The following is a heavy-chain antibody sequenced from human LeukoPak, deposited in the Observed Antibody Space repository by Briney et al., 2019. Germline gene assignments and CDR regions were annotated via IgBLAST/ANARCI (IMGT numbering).Heavy chain of an antibody. V-gene: IGHV4-59*02. Sequence: SETLSLTCTVFGDSVTGYYLNWVRQPPGKGLEWIGHIYKIGTTNYNPSLKSRLTISADTSKNQFSLRLRSVTAADTAVYYCVIGVGWQPDYWGQGALVTVSS. D-gene: IGHD2-15*01. J-gene: IGHJ4*02. CDR1: GDSVTGYY. CDR3: VIGVGWQPDY. CDR2: IYKIGTT.